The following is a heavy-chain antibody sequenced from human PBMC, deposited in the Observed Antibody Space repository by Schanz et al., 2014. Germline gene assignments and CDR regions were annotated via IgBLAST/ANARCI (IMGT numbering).Heavy chain of an antibody. CDR3: ARGGADSAMAHEY. D-gene: IGHD5-18*01. CDR1: GFTFSRYW. V-gene: IGHV3-74*01. Sequence: EVQLVESGGEFIQPGGSLRLSCEASGFTFSRYWMHWVRQAPGKGLEWVSRLNFDETYTSYADSVKGRFTIARDNGKNTVYLQMTRLRVEDTRVYYWARGGADSAMAHEYWGRGTLVTVSS. J-gene: IGHJ4*02. CDR2: LNFDETYT.